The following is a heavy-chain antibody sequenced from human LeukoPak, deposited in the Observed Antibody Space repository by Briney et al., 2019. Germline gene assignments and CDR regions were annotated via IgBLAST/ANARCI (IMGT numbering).Heavy chain of an antibody. CDR2: IYYSGST. D-gene: IGHD4-17*01. V-gene: IGHV4-39*07. J-gene: IGHJ6*02. CDR3: AREERSTTVTSKGYYYYGMDV. Sequence: SETPSLTCTVSGGSISSSSYYWGWIRQPPGKGLEWIGSIYYSGSTYYNPSLKSRVTISVDTSKNQFSLKLSSVTAADTAAYYCAREERSTTVTSKGYYYYGMDVWGQGTTVTVSS. CDR1: GGSISSSSYY.